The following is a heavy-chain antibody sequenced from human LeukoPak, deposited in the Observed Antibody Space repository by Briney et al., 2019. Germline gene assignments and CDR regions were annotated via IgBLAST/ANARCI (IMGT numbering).Heavy chain of an antibody. D-gene: IGHD1-26*01. CDR1: GFTVSSNY. CDR2: ISGSGGST. Sequence: GGSLRLSCAASGFTVSSNYMSWVRQAPGKGLEWVSAISGSGGSTYYADSVKGRFTISRDNSKNTLYLQMNSLRAEDTAVYYCAKTQHGSYSDGMDVWGQGTTVTVSS. V-gene: IGHV3-23*01. CDR3: AKTQHGSYSDGMDV. J-gene: IGHJ6*02.